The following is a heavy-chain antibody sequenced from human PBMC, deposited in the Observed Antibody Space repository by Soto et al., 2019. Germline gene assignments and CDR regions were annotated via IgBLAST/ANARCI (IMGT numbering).Heavy chain of an antibody. CDR1: GYTFTDYY. J-gene: IGHJ6*02. CDR3: ARKLELRGSYYYYYDMDV. Sequence: GASVKVSCKASGYTFTDYYMHWVRQAPGQGLVWMGWINPNSGGTNYAQKFQGRVTMTRDTSISTAYMELSRLRSDDTAVYYCARKLELRGSYYYYYDMDVWGQGTTVTVSS. CDR2: INPNSGGT. V-gene: IGHV1-2*02. D-gene: IGHD1-7*01.